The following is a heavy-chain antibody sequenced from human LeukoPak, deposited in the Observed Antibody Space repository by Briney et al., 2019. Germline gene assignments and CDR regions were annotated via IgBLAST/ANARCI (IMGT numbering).Heavy chain of an antibody. CDR2: INHSGST. V-gene: IGHV4-34*01. D-gene: IGHD3-3*01. CDR1: GGSFSGYY. CDR3: ARLREIPVFGVVTKSTSYFDY. J-gene: IGHJ4*02. Sequence: SETLSLTCAVYGGSFSGYYWSWIRQPPGKGLEWIGEINHSGSTNYNPSLKSRVTISVDTSKNQFSLKLSSVTAADTAVYYCARLREIPVFGVVTKSTSYFDYWGQGTLVTVSS.